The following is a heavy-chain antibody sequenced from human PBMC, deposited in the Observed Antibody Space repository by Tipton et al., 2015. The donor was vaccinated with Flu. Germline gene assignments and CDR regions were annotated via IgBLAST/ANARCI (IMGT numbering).Heavy chain of an antibody. J-gene: IGHJ4*02. Sequence: LRLSCTVSGGSISSNSYHWSWIRLPAGKGLEWIGEINHSGSTHYNSSLKSRVTMSVDSSTNQFSLHLSSVTAADTAVYYCARVSPRRVTAIVVVMLPEGYFDDWGQGTLAIVSS. D-gene: IGHD3-22*01. CDR3: ARVSPRRVTAIVVVMLPEGYFDD. CDR1: GGSISSNSYH. CDR2: INHSGST. V-gene: IGHV4-61*09.